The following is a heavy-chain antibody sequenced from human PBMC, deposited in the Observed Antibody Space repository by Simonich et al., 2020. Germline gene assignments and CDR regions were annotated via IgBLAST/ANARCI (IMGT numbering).Heavy chain of an antibody. D-gene: IGHD7-27*01. CDR3: ARGALTGDYYYMDV. J-gene: IGHJ6*03. CDR2: IKPKRGGT. CDR1: GYTFTGYY. V-gene: IGHV1-2*02. Sequence: QVQLVQSGAEVKKPGASVKVSCKASGYTFTGYYRHWGGQSPGQGLEWMGWIKPKRGGTNYAQKFQGRGTMTRDTSISTAYMALSRLRSDDTAVYYCARGALTGDYYYMDVWGKGTTVTVSS.